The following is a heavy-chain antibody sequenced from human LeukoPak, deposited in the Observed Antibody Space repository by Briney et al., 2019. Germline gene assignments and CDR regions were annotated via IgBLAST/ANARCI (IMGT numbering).Heavy chain of an antibody. CDR3: AREGYYGSGSYLDP. CDR2: IYNTGAT. V-gene: IGHV3-53*01. J-gene: IGHJ5*02. D-gene: IGHD3-10*01. Sequence: GGSLRLSCAASGFTVSSNYMSWVRHAPEKGLEWVSVIYNTGATYYADSVKGRFTISRDNAKNSLYLQMNSLRAEDTAVYYCAREGYYGSGSYLDPWGQGTLVTVSS. CDR1: GFTVSSNY.